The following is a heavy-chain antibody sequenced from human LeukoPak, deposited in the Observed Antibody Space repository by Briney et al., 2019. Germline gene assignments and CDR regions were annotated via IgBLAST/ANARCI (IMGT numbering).Heavy chain of an antibody. CDR3: ARSLNPDGPIY. Sequence: PSETLSLTCTVSGGSISSYYWSWIRQPPGKGLEWIGYIYYSGSTNYNPSLKSRVTISVDTSKNQFSLELSSVTAADTAVYYCARSLNPDGPIYWGQGTLVTVSS. CDR1: GGSISSYY. V-gene: IGHV4-59*01. J-gene: IGHJ4*02. CDR2: IYYSGST.